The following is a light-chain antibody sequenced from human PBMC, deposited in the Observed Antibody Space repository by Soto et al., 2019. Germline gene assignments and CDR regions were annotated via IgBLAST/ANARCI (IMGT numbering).Light chain of an antibody. Sequence: QSALTQPASVSGSPGQSITISCTGTSSDVGGYDYVSWYQQYPGKVPKLMIYDVSSRPSGVSNRFSGSKSGNTASLTISGLQAEDEADYYCSSYASSSTLVFGGGTKVTVL. V-gene: IGLV2-14*01. J-gene: IGLJ2*01. CDR1: SSDVGGYDY. CDR2: DVS. CDR3: SSYASSSTLV.